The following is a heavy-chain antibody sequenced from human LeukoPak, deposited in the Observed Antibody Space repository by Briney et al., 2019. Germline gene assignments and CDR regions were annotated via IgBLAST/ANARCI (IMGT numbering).Heavy chain of an antibody. Sequence: GGSLRLSCAASGFTFSSYSMNWVRQAPGKGLEWVSSISSSSSYIYYADSVEGRFTISRDNAKNALYVHMDSLRAEDTAVYYCAKVLPPAAAYYYYFYMDVWGKGTTVTVSS. V-gene: IGHV3-21*04. J-gene: IGHJ6*03. CDR1: GFTFSSYS. CDR3: AKVLPPAAAYYYYFYMDV. D-gene: IGHD2-2*01. CDR2: ISSSSSYI.